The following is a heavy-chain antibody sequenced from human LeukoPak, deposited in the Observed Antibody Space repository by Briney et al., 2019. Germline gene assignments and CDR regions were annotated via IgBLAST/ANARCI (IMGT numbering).Heavy chain of an antibody. CDR1: GFTFSSYW. J-gene: IGHJ4*02. V-gene: IGHV3-7*01. CDR2: IRQDGNEK. Sequence: QPGGSLRLSCAASGFTFSSYWMSWLRQAPGKGLEWVANIRQDGNEKYYVDSVKGRFTISRDNAQNSLYLQLNSLRAEDTAVYYCARDLSGPSLYWGQGTLVTVSS. CDR3: ARDLSGPSLY. D-gene: IGHD2-15*01.